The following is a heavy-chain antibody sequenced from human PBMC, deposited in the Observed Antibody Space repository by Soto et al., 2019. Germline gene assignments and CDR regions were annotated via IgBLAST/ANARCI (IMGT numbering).Heavy chain of an antibody. V-gene: IGHV1-46*01. D-gene: IGHD3-22*01. Sequence: ASVKVSWKAAGYAITSYYMHWVRQAPGQGLEWMGIINPSGGSTSYAQKFQGRVTMTRDTSTSTVYMELSSLRSEDTAVYYCARDTSKTYYDSSGYYYYYYGMDVWGQGTTVTVSS. CDR1: GYAITSYY. J-gene: IGHJ6*02. CDR3: ARDTSKTYYDSSGYYYYYYGMDV. CDR2: INPSGGST.